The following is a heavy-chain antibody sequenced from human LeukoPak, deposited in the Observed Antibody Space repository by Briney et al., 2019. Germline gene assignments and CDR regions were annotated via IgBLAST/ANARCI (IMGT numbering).Heavy chain of an antibody. Sequence: PETLSLTCTASGYSISSGYYWGWIRQPPGQGLEWIGSIYHSGSTYYNPSLKSRVTISVDTSKNQFSLKLSSVTAADTAVYYCARVWFGELSLYYIDYWGQGTLVTVSS. CDR2: IYHSGST. CDR1: GYSISSGYY. V-gene: IGHV4-38-2*02. CDR3: ARVWFGELSLYYIDY. J-gene: IGHJ4*02. D-gene: IGHD3-10*01.